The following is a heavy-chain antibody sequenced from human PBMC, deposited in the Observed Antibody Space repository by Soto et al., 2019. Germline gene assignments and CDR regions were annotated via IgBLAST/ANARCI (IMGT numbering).Heavy chain of an antibody. CDR2: IYYSGST. Sequence: SETLSLTCTFSGGSISSGGYYWSWIRQHPGKGLEWIGYIYYSGSTYYNPSLKSRVTISVDTSKNQFSLKLSSVTAADTAVYYCARGRGCSSTSCPGRFDPWGQGTLVTVSS. D-gene: IGHD2-2*01. CDR3: ARGRGCSSTSCPGRFDP. CDR1: GGSISSGGYY. V-gene: IGHV4-31*03. J-gene: IGHJ5*02.